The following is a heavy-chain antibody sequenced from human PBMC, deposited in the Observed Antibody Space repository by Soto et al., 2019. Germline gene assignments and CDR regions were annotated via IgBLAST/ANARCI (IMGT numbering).Heavy chain of an antibody. Sequence: CMGIINPSGGSTSYAQKFQGRVTMTRDTSTSTVYMELSSLRSEDTAVYYCASQYCSSTSCGYYYYYMDVWGKGTTVTVSS. CDR2: INPSGGST. D-gene: IGHD2-2*01. CDR3: ASQYCSSTSCGYYYYYMDV. V-gene: IGHV1-46*03. J-gene: IGHJ6*03.